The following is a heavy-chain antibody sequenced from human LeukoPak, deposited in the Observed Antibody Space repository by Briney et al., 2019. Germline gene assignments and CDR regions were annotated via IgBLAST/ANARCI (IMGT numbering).Heavy chain of an antibody. V-gene: IGHV4-4*02. D-gene: IGHD6-13*01. CDR3: LATRAAATNKWIDP. Sequence: SGTLSLTCAVSGASISSRNWWSWVRQPPGKGLEWIGEIFHSGSTNYNPSLKSRVTISVDKSKNQFSLKLSSVTAADTAVYYCLATRAAATNKWIDPWGQGTLVTVSS. CDR2: IFHSGST. CDR1: GASISSRNW. J-gene: IGHJ5*02.